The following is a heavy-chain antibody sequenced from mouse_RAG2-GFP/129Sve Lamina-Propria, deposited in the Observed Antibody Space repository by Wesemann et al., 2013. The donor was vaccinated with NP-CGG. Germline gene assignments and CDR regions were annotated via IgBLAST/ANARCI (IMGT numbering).Heavy chain of an antibody. Sequence: DVQLQESGPGLVKPSQSLSLTCSVTGYSITSGYYWNWIRQFPGNKLEWMGYISYDGSNNYNPSLKNRISITRDTSKNQFFLKLNSVTTEDTATYYCARDYGYFDYWGQGTTLTVSS. CDR2: ISYDGSN. V-gene: IGHV3-6*01. CDR1: GYSITSGYY. J-gene: IGHJ2*01. D-gene: IGHD1-1*02. CDR3: ARDYGYFDY.